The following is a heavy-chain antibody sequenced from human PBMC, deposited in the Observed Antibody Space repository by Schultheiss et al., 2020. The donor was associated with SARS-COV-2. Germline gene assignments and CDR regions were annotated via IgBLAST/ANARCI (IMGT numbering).Heavy chain of an antibody. CDR2: ISWNSGSI. V-gene: IGHV3-9*01. D-gene: IGHD2-2*02. CDR3: AKDAPRSRDIVVVPAAIRFYFMDV. CDR1: GFTFSSYA. Sequence: GGSLRLSCAASGFTFSSYAMHWVRQAPGKGLEWVSGISWNSGSIGYADSVKGRFTISRDNAKNSLYLQMNSLRAEDTALYYCAKDAPRSRDIVVVPAAIRFYFMDVWGKGTTVTVSS. J-gene: IGHJ6*03.